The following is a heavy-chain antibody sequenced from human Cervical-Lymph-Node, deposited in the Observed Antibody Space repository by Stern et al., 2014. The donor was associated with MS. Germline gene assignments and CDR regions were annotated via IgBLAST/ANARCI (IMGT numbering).Heavy chain of an antibody. V-gene: IGHV1-69*09. CDR2: IIPILGIA. Sequence: QMQLVQSGAEVKKPGSSVKVSCKASGGTFSSYTISWVRQAPGQGLEWMGRIIPILGIANYAQKFQGRVTITADKSTSTAYMELSSLRSEDTAVYYCARDLGMTTVRSGYWGQGTLVTVSS. CDR3: ARDLGMTTVRSGY. D-gene: IGHD4-17*01. J-gene: IGHJ4*02. CDR1: GGTFSSYT.